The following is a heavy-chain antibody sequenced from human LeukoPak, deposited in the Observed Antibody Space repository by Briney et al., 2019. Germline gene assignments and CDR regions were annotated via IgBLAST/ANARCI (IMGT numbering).Heavy chain of an antibody. J-gene: IGHJ4*02. D-gene: IGHD4-17*01. Sequence: GGSLRLSCAASGFTFSSYAMHWVRQAPGKGLEWVAVISYDGSNKYYADSVKGRFTISRDNSKNTLYLQMNSLRAEDTAVYYCASYGDSLTPWGQGTLVTVSS. V-gene: IGHV3-30*14. CDR1: GFTFSSYA. CDR2: ISYDGSNK. CDR3: ASYGDSLTP.